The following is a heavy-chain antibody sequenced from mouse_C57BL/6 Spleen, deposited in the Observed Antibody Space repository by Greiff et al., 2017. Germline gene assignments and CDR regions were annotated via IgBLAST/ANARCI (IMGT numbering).Heavy chain of an antibody. CDR2: IWGDGST. CDR1: GFSLTSYG. V-gene: IGHV2-3*01. Sequence: VQLQESGPGLVAPSPSLSITCTVSGFSLTSYGVSWVRQPPGKGLEWLGVIWGDGSTNYQSALISSLSISKDNSKSHGFLKLNSMQTDDTATYYCAKATSYDYNEGVYFDYWGQGTTLTVSS. D-gene: IGHD2-4*01. J-gene: IGHJ2*01. CDR3: AKATSYDYNEGVYFDY.